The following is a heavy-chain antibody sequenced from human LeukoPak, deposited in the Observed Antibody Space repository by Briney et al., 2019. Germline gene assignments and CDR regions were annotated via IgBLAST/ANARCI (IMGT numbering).Heavy chain of an antibody. CDR1: GFTFDDYA. V-gene: IGHV3-9*03. CDR3: AKDWSYGAHAFDI. D-gene: IGHD4-17*01. Sequence: GRSLRLSCAASGFTFDDYAMHWVRQAPGKGLEWVSGISWNSGSIGYAGSVKGRFTISRDNAKNSLYLQMNSLRAEDMALYYCAKDWSYGAHAFDIWGQGTMVTVSS. CDR2: ISWNSGSI. J-gene: IGHJ3*02.